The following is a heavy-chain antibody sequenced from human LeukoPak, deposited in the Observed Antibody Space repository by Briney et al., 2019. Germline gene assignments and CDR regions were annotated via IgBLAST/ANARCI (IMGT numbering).Heavy chain of an antibody. J-gene: IGHJ5*02. CDR3: AKGRGGYYDTSGYYNNNWFDP. CDR1: GFTFSSYG. D-gene: IGHD3-22*01. V-gene: IGHV3-30*02. Sequence: GGSLRLSCAVSGFTFSSYGMHWVRQAPGKGLEWVAFIQYDGSNKYYADSVKGRFTISRDNSKNTLYLQMNSLRAEDTAVYYCAKGRGGYYDTSGYYNNNWFDPWGQGTLVTVSS. CDR2: IQYDGSNK.